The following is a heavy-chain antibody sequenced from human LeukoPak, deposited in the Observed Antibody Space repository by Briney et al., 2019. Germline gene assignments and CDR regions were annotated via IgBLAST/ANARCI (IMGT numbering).Heavy chain of an antibody. CDR2: ISSSSSYI. CDR1: GFTFSSYS. CDR3: ARGVVVAATGRKEYYYYYGMDV. Sequence: SGGSLRLSCAASGFTFSSYSMNWVRQAPGKGLEWVSSISSSSSYIYYADSVKGRFTISRDNAKNSLYLQMNSLRAEDTAVYYCARGVVVAATGRKEYYYYYGMDVWGQGTTVTVSS. J-gene: IGHJ6*02. D-gene: IGHD2-15*01. V-gene: IGHV3-21*01.